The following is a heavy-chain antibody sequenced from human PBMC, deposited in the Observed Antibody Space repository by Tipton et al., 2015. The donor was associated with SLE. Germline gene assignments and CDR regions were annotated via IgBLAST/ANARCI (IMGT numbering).Heavy chain of an antibody. J-gene: IGHJ5*01. CDR2: IYYTGST. CDR3: ARAPDLPAAYDS. CDR1: GGSLSNSY. Sequence: TLSLTCSVSGGSLSNSYWTWIRQSPGKGLEWIGYIYYTGSTSYNPSLESRVTISVDTSKNQFSLRLTSVTAADSAVYFCARAPDLPAAYDSWGQGTLVTVSS. V-gene: IGHV4-59*06. D-gene: IGHD2-2*01.